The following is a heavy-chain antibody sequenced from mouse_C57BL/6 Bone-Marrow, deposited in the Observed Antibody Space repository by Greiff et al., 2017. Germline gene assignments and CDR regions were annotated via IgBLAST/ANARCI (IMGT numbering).Heavy chain of an antibody. V-gene: IGHV10-1*01. J-gene: IGHJ1*03. D-gene: IGHD1-1*01. CDR3: VRHPRYYGSSSYWYFDV. Sequence: EVKLMESGGGLVQPKGSLKLSCAASGFSFNTYAMNWVRQAPGKGLEWVARIRSKSNNYATYYADSVKDRFTISRDDSESMLYLQMNNLKTEDTAMYYCVRHPRYYGSSSYWYFDVWGTGTTVTVSS. CDR1: GFSFNTYA. CDR2: IRSKSNNYAT.